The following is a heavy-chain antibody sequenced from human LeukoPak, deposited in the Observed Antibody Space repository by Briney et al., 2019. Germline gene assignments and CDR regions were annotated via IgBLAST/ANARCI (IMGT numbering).Heavy chain of an antibody. Sequence: GGSLRLSCAASGFTFSSYSMNWVRQAPGKGLEWVSSISSISSYIYYADSVKGRFTVSRDSAKNSLYLQMDSLRAEDTAVYYCARDPSGTYYPRVSGALDIWGQGTMVTVSS. CDR3: ARDPSGTYYPRVSGALDI. CDR2: ISSISSYI. J-gene: IGHJ3*02. V-gene: IGHV3-21*01. D-gene: IGHD1-26*01. CDR1: GFTFSSYS.